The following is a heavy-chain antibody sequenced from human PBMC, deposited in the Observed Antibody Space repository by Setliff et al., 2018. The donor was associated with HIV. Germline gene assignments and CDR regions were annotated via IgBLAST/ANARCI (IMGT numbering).Heavy chain of an antibody. CDR3: AREARQCLVLPVNWFDP. Sequence: ASVKVSCKTSGYTFTDYSIHWARQAPGQGLEWMGWSNPKSGGISYAQKFQGRVTMTRDTSISTAYMELSGLRSDDTAVYYCAREARQCLVLPVNWFDPWGQGTLVTVSS. CDR1: GYTFTDYS. CDR2: SNPKSGGI. V-gene: IGHV1-2*02. J-gene: IGHJ5*02. D-gene: IGHD6-19*01.